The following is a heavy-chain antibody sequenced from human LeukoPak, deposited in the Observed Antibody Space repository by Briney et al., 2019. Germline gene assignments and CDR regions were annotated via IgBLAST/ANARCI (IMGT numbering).Heavy chain of an antibody. CDR2: ISYDGSNK. V-gene: IGHV3-30*04. Sequence: PGRSLRLSCAASGFTFSSYAMHWVRQAPGKGLEWVAVISYDGSNKYYADSVKGRFTISRDNSKNTLYLQMNSLRAEDTAVYYCARSPHSYGLLDAFDIWGQGTMVTVSS. CDR1: GFTFSSYA. D-gene: IGHD5-18*01. CDR3: ARSPHSYGLLDAFDI. J-gene: IGHJ3*02.